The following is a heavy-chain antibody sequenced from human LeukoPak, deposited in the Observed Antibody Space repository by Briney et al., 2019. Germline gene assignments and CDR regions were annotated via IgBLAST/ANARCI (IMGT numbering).Heavy chain of an antibody. CDR3: ARLRTGWYHDY. V-gene: IGHV3-48*02. CDR2: TSTSSSTK. Sequence: PGGSLRLSCAASGFTFSTYSMNWVRQAPGQGLEWVSYTSTSSSTKYYADSVKGRFTISRDNAENSLYLQMHSLRDEDTAVYYCARLRTGWYHDYWGQGTLVTVST. D-gene: IGHD6-19*01. J-gene: IGHJ4*02. CDR1: GFTFSTYS.